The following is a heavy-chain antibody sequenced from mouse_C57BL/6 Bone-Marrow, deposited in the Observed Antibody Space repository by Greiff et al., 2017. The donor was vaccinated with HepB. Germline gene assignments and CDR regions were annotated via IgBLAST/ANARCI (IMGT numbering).Heavy chain of an antibody. D-gene: IGHD1-1*01. CDR1: GFTFSSYA. CDR3: TRDRGYYGSRRAWFAY. J-gene: IGHJ3*01. CDR2: ISSGGDYI. V-gene: IGHV5-9-1*02. Sequence: DVMLVESGEGLVKPGGSLKLSCAASGFTFSSYAMSRVRQTPEKRLEWVAYISSGGDYIYYADTVKGRFTISRDNARNTLYLQMSSLKSEDTAMYYCTRDRGYYGSRRAWFAYWGQGTLVTVSA.